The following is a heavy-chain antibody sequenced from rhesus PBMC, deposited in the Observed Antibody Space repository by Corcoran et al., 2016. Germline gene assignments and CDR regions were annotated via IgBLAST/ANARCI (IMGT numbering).Heavy chain of an antibody. CDR3: ARDRSGSYLYFDY. D-gene: IGHD1-44*02. CDR2: IYGSSGST. Sequence: QVQLQESGPGVVKPSETLSLTCAVSGYSISSGYDWSWIRQPPGKGLEWIGYIYGSSGSTNYNPSLKNRVTISKDTSKNQLSLKLSSVTTADTAVYYCARDRSGSYLYFDYWGQGVLVTVSS. CDR1: GYSISSGYD. J-gene: IGHJ4*01. V-gene: IGHV4-76*01.